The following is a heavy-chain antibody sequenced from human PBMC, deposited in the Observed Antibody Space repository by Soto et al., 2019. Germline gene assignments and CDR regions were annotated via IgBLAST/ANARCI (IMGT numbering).Heavy chain of an antibody. Sequence: ASVKVSCKASGYTFTGYYMHWVRQAPGQGLEWMGWINPNSGDTNYAQKLQGRVTMTTDTSTSTAYMELRSLRSDDTAVYYCARYFDWFDPWGQGTLVTVSS. CDR1: GYTFTGYY. D-gene: IGHD3-9*01. J-gene: IGHJ5*02. V-gene: IGHV1-2*02. CDR2: INPNSGDT. CDR3: ARYFDWFDP.